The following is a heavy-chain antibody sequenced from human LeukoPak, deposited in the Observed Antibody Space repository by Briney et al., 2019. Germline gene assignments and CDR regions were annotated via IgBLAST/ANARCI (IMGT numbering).Heavy chain of an antibody. D-gene: IGHD4-17*01. Sequence: SETLSLTCAVYGVSFSGYYWSWIRQPPGKGLEWIGEINHSGSTNYNPSLKSRVTISVDTSKNQFSLKLSSVTAADTAVYYCASMYGASDYWGQGTLVTVSS. CDR2: INHSGST. J-gene: IGHJ4*02. CDR1: GVSFSGYY. CDR3: ASMYGASDY. V-gene: IGHV4-34*01.